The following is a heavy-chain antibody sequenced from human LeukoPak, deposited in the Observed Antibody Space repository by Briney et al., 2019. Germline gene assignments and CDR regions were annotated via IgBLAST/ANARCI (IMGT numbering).Heavy chain of an antibody. CDR3: ARGGYYDSSGYYVPYS. J-gene: IGHJ4*02. D-gene: IGHD3-22*01. Sequence: SETLSLTCTVSGGSLSGYYWSWIRQPPGKGLEWIGYVYYSGSTTYNPSLKSRITISIDTFRNQFSLELTSVTAADTAVYYCARGGYYDSSGYYVPYSWGQGTLVTVSS. CDR1: GGSLSGYY. CDR2: VYYSGST. V-gene: IGHV4-59*08.